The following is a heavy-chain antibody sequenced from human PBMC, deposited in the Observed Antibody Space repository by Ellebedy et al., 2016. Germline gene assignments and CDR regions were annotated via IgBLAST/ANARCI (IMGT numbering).Heavy chain of an antibody. Sequence: SETLSLTCAVYGGSFSGYYWSWIRQPPGKGLEWIGEINHSGSTNYNPSLKSRVTISVDTSKNQFSLKLSSVTAADTAVYYCARGLPGWLAGYYYYGMDVWGQGTTVTVSS. V-gene: IGHV4-34*01. CDR3: ARGLPGWLAGYYYYGMDV. CDR1: GGSFSGYY. D-gene: IGHD6-19*01. CDR2: INHSGST. J-gene: IGHJ6*02.